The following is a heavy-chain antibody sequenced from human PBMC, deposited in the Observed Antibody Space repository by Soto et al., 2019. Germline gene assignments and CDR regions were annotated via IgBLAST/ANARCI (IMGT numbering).Heavy chain of an antibody. Sequence: SETLSLTCTVSGGSISSGGYYWSWIRQHPGKGLEWIGYIYYSGRTYYNPSLKSRVTISVDTSKNQFSLKLSSVTAADTAAYYCARDSGYSYGSSRRTKYYYYGMDVWGQGTTVTVSS. D-gene: IGHD5-18*01. V-gene: IGHV4-31*03. CDR1: GGSISSGGYY. CDR2: IYYSGRT. CDR3: ARDSGYSYGSSRRTKYYYYGMDV. J-gene: IGHJ6*02.